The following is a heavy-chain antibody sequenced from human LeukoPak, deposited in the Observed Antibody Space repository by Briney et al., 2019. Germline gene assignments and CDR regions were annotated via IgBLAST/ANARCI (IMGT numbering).Heavy chain of an antibody. CDR1: RVTFANAA. V-gene: IGHV3-48*01. Sequence: VGSLRLSCADSRVTFANAAMYSGCESPEGGLEWVAYIGISSSLIEYAESAKGRFTISRDDAQNSVYLQMNTLRVEDTAVYYCARDFWTPHDGGQEILVTVSS. J-gene: IGHJ4*02. CDR3: ARDFWTPHD. CDR2: IGISSSLI. D-gene: IGHD3/OR15-3a*01.